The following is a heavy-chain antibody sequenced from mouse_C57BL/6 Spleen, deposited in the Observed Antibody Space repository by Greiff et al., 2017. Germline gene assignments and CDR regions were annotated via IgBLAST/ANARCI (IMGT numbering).Heavy chain of an antibody. CDR1: GYTFTSYG. J-gene: IGHJ4*01. CDR3: ARREYGSCHYYAMGY. Sequence: VQRVESGAELARPGASVKLSCKASGYTFTSYGISWVKQRTGQGLEWIGEIYPRSGNTYYNEKFKGKATLTADKSSSTAYMELRSLTSEDSAVYFCARREYGSCHYYAMGYWGQIASVTVSS. V-gene: IGHV1-81*01. D-gene: IGHD1-1*01. CDR2: IYPRSGNT.